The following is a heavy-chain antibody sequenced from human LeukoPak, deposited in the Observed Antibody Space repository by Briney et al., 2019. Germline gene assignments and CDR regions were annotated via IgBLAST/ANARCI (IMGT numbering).Heavy chain of an antibody. CDR2: INHSGST. D-gene: IGHD6-13*01. CDR1: GGSFSGYY. CDR3: ARRRAPAAGFFDY. J-gene: IGHJ4*02. Sequence: PSETLSLTCAVYGGSFSGYYWSWIRQPPGKGLEWIGEINHSGSTNYNPSLKSRVTISVDTSKNQFSLKLSSVTAADTAVYYCARRRAPAAGFFDYWGQGTLVTVSS. V-gene: IGHV4-34*01.